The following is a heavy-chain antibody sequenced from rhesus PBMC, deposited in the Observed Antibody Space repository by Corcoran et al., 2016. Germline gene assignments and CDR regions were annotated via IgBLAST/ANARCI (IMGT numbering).Heavy chain of an antibody. V-gene: IGHV4-165*01. CDR3: ARYDMVVPKYFDY. J-gene: IGHJ4*01. D-gene: IGHD3-28*01. CDR2: IHGTSGYA. Sequence: QVQLQESGPGLVRPSETLSLTCAVSGGSINDSYWGWIRQSPGKGLEWIAYIHGTSGYANYNPSLKSRVTISTDTSKSQFSLKLGSVTAADTAVYFCARYDMVVPKYFDYWGQGVLVTVSS. CDR1: GGSINDSY.